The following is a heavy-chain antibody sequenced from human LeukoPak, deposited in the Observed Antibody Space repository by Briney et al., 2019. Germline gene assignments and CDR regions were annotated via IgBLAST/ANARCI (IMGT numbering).Heavy chain of an antibody. CDR2: INSDGSST. D-gene: IGHD5-18*01. V-gene: IGHV3-74*01. CDR3: ARVDTSRMSMDV. J-gene: IGHJ6*02. Sequence: GGSLRLSCAASGFTFSSYWMHWVRQAPGKGLVWVSRINSDGSSTSYADSVKGRFTISRDNAKNTLYLQMNSLRVEDTAVYYCARVDTSRMSMDVWGQGTTVTVSS. CDR1: GFTFSSYW.